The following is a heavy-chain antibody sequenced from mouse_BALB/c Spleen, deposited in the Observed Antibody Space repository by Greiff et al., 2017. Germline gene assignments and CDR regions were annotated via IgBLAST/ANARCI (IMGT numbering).Heavy chain of an antibody. Sequence: EVQVVESGGDLVKPGGSLKLSCAASGFTFSSYGMSWVRQTPDKRLEWVATISSGGSYTYYPDSVKGRFTISRDNAKNTLYLQMSSLKSEDTAMYYCARHAGGFDYWGQGTTLTVSS. CDR1: GFTFSSYG. CDR3: ARHAGGFDY. V-gene: IGHV5-6*01. CDR2: ISSGGSYT. J-gene: IGHJ2*01.